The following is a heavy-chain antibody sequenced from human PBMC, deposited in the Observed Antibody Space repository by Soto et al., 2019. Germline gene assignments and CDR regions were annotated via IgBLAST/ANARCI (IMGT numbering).Heavy chain of an antibody. J-gene: IGHJ6*02. CDR3: ASDYGALYYGMDV. V-gene: IGHV3-53*01. CDR2: IYSGGST. D-gene: IGHD4-17*01. Sequence: GGSLRLSCAASGFTVSSNYMSWVRQAPGKGLEWVSVIYSGGSTYYADSVKGRFTISRDNSKNTLYLQMNSLRAEDTAVYYCASDYGALYYGMDVWGQGTTVTVSS. CDR1: GFTVSSNY.